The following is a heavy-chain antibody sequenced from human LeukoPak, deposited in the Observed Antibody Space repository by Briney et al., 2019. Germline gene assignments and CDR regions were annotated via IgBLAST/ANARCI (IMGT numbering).Heavy chain of an antibody. CDR3: ARVAIAARTNWFDP. D-gene: IGHD6-6*01. CDR1: GGTFSSYA. Sequence: SVKVSCKASGGTFSSYADSWVRQAPGQALEWMGGLIPIFGTANYAQKFQGRVTITADESTSTAYMELSSLRSEDTAVYYCARVAIAARTNWFDPWGQGTLVTVSS. J-gene: IGHJ5*02. V-gene: IGHV1-69*13. CDR2: LIPIFGTA.